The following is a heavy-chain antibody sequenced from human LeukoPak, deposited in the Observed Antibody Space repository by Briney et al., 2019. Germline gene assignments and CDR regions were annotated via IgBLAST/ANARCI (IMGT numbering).Heavy chain of an antibody. Sequence: PSETLSLTCTVSGGSISSYYWSWIRQPPGKGLEWIGYIYYSGSTNYNPSLKSRVTISVDTSKNQSSLKLSSVTAADTAVYYCARGADIWFGAFDIWGQGTMVTVSS. V-gene: IGHV4-59*08. D-gene: IGHD3-10*01. CDR2: IYYSGST. CDR1: GGSISSYY. CDR3: ARGADIWFGAFDI. J-gene: IGHJ3*02.